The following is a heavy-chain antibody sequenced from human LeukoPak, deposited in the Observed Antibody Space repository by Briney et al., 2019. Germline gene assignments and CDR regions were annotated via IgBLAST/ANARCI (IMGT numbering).Heavy chain of an antibody. CDR3: ARWGYSNYDYYYGMDV. D-gene: IGHD4-11*01. J-gene: IGHJ6*02. CDR2: IYTSGST. CDR1: GGSISSYY. Sequence: SETLSLTCTVSGGSISSYYWSWIRQPAREVLEWIGRIYTSGSTNYNPSLKSRVTMSVDTSKNQFSLKLSSVTAADTAVYYCARWGYSNYDYYYGMDVWGQGTTVTVSS. V-gene: IGHV4-4*07.